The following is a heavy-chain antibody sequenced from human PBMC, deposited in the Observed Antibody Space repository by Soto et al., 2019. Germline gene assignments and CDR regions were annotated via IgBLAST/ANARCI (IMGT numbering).Heavy chain of an antibody. CDR2: IYWDDDK. Sequence: HITLKQSGPTLVEPTQTLTMTCTLSGFSISTSGGCVGWIRQPSGKALEWLAVIYWDDDKRYNPSLTGRLTVTKDTSKNQVVLTMTNMDPVDTATYYCAHRRLHSGDCERGVRDYWVPGSLVTVSA. CDR3: AHRRLHSGDCERGVRDY. V-gene: IGHV2-5*02. J-gene: IGHJ4*02. D-gene: IGHD2-21*02. CDR1: GFSISTSGGC.